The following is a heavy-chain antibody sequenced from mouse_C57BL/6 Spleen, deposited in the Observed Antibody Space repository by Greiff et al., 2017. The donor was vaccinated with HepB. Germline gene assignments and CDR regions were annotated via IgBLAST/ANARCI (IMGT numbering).Heavy chain of an antibody. CDR3: AREEAYGYAYYAMDY. Sequence: LQESGAELVKPGASVKISCKASGYAFSSYWMNWVKQRPGKGLEWIGQIYPGDGDTNYNGKFKGKATLTADKSSSTAYMQLSSLTSEDSAVYFCAREEAYGYAYYAMDYWGQGTSVTVSS. D-gene: IGHD2-2*01. J-gene: IGHJ4*01. CDR2: IYPGDGDT. CDR1: GYAFSSYW. V-gene: IGHV1-80*01.